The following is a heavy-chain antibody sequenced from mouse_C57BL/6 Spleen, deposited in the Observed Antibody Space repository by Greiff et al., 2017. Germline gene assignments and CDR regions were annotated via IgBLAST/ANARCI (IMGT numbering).Heavy chain of an antibody. J-gene: IGHJ4*01. CDR2: IHPNSGST. D-gene: IGHD2-5*01. V-gene: IGHV1-64*01. CDR3: ASQAYYSNPRYAMDY. Sequence: QVQLQQPGAELVKPGASVKLSCKASGYTFTSYWMHWVKQRPGQGLEWIGMIHPNSGSTNYNEKFKSKATLTVDRSSSTAYMQLSSLTSDDSTVYYCASQAYYSNPRYAMDYWGQGTSVTVSS. CDR1: GYTFTSYW.